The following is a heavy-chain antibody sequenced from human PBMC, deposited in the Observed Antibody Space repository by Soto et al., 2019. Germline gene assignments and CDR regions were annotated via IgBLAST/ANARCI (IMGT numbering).Heavy chain of an antibody. CDR1: GYTFTSYG. J-gene: IGHJ4*02. CDR2: ISAYNGNT. D-gene: IGHD1-26*01. V-gene: IGHV1-18*01. CDR3: ARDPPVGAAETGIFDY. Sequence: ASVKVSCKASGYTFTSYGISWVRQAPGQGLEWMGWISAYNGNTNYAQKLQGRVTMTTDTSTSTAYMELRSLRSDDTPVYYSARDPPVGAAETGIFDYWGQGTLVNVSS.